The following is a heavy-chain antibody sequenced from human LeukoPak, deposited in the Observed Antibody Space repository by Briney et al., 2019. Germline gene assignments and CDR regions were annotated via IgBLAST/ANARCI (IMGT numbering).Heavy chain of an antibody. CDR1: GYTFTSYY. V-gene: IGHV1-46*01. J-gene: IGHJ4*02. CDR3: AREQLVGTYYFDY. Sequence: GGSVKLSCKASGYTFTSYYMHWVRQAPGQGLEWMGILSPSGGSTSYAQKFQGRVTMTRDTSTSTVYMELSSLRSDDTAVYYCAREQLVGTYYFDYWGQGTLVTVSS. D-gene: IGHD6-6*01. CDR2: LSPSGGST.